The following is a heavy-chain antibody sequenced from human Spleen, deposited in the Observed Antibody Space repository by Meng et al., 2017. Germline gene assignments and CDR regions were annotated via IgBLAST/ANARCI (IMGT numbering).Heavy chain of an antibody. CDR3: APRISVRSNSWYDDY. Sequence: SGPTLVKPTQTLMLTYTFLGFSLTTSGVGVDWIRQPPGKALEWLAVIYWDDDKRYSPSLKSRLTITKDTSKNQVVLTLTNMDPVDTATYYCAPRISVRSNSWYDDYWGQGTLVTVSS. D-gene: IGHD6-19*01. J-gene: IGHJ4*02. CDR1: GFSLTTSGVG. V-gene: IGHV2-5*02. CDR2: IYWDDDK.